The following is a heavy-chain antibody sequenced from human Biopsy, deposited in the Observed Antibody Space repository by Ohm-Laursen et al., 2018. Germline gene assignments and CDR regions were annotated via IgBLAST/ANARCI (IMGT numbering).Heavy chain of an antibody. CDR2: IKQDGSEK. V-gene: IGHV3-7*01. J-gene: IGHJ4*02. Sequence: SLRLSCAASGFTLSSFWMSWVRQAPGKGLEWVANIKQDGSEKNYVDSVKGRFTISRDNAKNSLLLQMNRLRVEDTAVYYCARAYSRGDYWGQGTLVTVSS. CDR3: ARAYSRGDY. D-gene: IGHD2-15*01. CDR1: GFTLSSFW.